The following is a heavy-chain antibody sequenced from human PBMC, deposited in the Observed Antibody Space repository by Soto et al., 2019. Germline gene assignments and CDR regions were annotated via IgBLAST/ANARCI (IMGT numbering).Heavy chain of an antibody. V-gene: IGHV1-8*01. CDR1: GYTFTSYD. D-gene: IGHD1-1*01. CDR2: MNPNSGNT. J-gene: IGHJ6*02. CDR3: ARPNDAYPILYGMDV. Sequence: QVQLVQSGAEVKKPGASVKVSCKASGYTFTSYDINWVRQATGQGLEWMGWMNPNSGNTGYAQKFQGRVTMTRNTSISTAYMKLSSLRSEDTAVYYCARPNDAYPILYGMDVWGQGTTVTVSS.